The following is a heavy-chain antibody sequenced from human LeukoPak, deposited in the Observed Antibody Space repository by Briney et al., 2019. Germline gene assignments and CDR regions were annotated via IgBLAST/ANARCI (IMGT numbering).Heavy chain of an antibody. CDR1: GGTLSSYP. Sequence: SVKVSCKASGGTLSSYPFTWVRQAPGHGLEWMGKIIPRVGLTKYAERFQGRITLTADTSTSIAYMELSSLTSDDTAVYYCARPRGDAAGVENWFDPWGPGTLVIVSS. D-gene: IGHD6-13*01. J-gene: IGHJ5*02. CDR2: IIPRVGLT. CDR3: ARPRGDAAGVENWFDP. V-gene: IGHV1-69*02.